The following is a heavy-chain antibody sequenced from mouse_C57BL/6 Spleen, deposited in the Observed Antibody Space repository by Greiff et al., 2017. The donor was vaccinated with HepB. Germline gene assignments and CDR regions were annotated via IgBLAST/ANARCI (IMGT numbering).Heavy chain of an antibody. CDR3: ARDHYYGSSPHYYAMDY. D-gene: IGHD1-1*01. CDR1: GYSITSGYY. Sequence: EVKLLESGPGLVKPSQSLSLTCSVTGYSITSGYYWNWIRQFPGNKLEWMGYISYDGSNNYNPSLKNRISITRDTSKNQFFLKLNSVTTEDTATYYCARDHYYGSSPHYYAMDYWGQGTSVTVSS. V-gene: IGHV3-6*01. J-gene: IGHJ4*01. CDR2: ISYDGSN.